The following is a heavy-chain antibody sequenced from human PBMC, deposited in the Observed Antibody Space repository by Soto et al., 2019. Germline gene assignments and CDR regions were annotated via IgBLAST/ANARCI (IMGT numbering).Heavy chain of an antibody. D-gene: IGHD3-3*01. CDR1: GGSVSSGSYY. J-gene: IGHJ6*02. CDR3: ARDLGGFSDFWSGYSHYGMDV. Sequence: PSETLSLTCTVSGGSVSSGSYYWSWIRQPPGKGLEWIGYIYYSGSTNYNPSLKSRVTISVDTSKNQLSLKLSSVTAADTAVYYCARDLGGFSDFWSGYSHYGMDVWVQGTTVTVSS. CDR2: IYYSGST. V-gene: IGHV4-61*01.